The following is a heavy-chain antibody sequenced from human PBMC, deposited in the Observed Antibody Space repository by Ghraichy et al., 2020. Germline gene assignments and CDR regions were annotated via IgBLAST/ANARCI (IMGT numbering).Heavy chain of an antibody. V-gene: IGHV3-30-3*01. CDR3: ARKASIAAAGRWVDY. CDR1: GFTFSSYP. J-gene: IGHJ4*02. D-gene: IGHD6-13*01. Sequence: GESLNISCAASGFTFSSYPMHWVRQAPGKGLEWVAVISYDGSIKYYADSVKARFTISRDNSKDTLYLQMNSLRAEDTALYYCARKASIAAAGRWVDYWGQGTLVTVSS. CDR2: ISYDGSIK.